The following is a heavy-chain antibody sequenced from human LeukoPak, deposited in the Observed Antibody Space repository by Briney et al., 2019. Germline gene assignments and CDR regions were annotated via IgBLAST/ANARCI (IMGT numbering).Heavy chain of an antibody. V-gene: IGHV3-74*01. J-gene: IGHJ4*02. CDR2: TSSDGSTT. Sequence: GGSLRLSCAASGFTFTSYWMHWVRQAPGKGLVWVSRTSSDGSTTTYADSVKGRFTISRDNAKNTLYLQMNSLRAEDTAVYYCARPRAGYSVFDYWGQGTLVTVSS. CDR3: ARPRAGYSVFDY. CDR1: GFTFTSYW. D-gene: IGHD6-13*01.